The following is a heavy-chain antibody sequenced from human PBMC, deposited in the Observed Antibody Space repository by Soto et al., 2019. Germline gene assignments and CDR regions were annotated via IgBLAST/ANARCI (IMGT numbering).Heavy chain of an antibody. J-gene: IGHJ5*01. Sequence: SETLSLTCSVSGDSISNLDYFWAWIRQPPGQALEYIGYIYKSATTYYNPSFESRVAISVDTSKSQSSLNVTSVTAADTAVYFCARGRYCLTGRCFPNWFDSWGQGALVTVSS. CDR1: GDSISNLDYF. D-gene: IGHD7-27*01. CDR3: ARGRYCLTGRCFPNWFDS. CDR2: IYKSATT. V-gene: IGHV4-30-4*01.